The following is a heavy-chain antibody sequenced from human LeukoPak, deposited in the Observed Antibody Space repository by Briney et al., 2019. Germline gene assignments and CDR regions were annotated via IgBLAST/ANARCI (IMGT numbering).Heavy chain of an antibody. D-gene: IGHD3-16*01. CDR2: IYTSGST. V-gene: IGHV4-61*02. CDR1: GGSISSGSYY. J-gene: IGHJ4*02. Sequence: SETLSLTCTVSGGSISSGSYYWSWIRQPAGKGLEWIGRIYTSGSTNYNPSLKSRVTISVDTSKNQFSLKLSPVTAADTAVYYCARALGGYFDYWGQGTLVTVSS. CDR3: ARALGGYFDY.